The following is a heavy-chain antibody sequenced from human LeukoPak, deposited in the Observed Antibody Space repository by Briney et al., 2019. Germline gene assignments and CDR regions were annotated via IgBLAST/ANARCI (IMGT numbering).Heavy chain of an antibody. V-gene: IGHV3-33*01. D-gene: IGHD5-18*01. J-gene: IGHJ4*02. CDR2: IWYDGNNK. Sequence: GGSLRLSCAASGFTFSNYGMHWVRQAPGKGLEWVAVIWYDGNNKYYADSVKGRFTISRDNSKNTLYLQMNSLRAEDTAVYYCARAKGRGYSYGYYFDYWGQGTLVTVSS. CDR3: ARAKGRGYSYGYYFDY. CDR1: GFTFSNYG.